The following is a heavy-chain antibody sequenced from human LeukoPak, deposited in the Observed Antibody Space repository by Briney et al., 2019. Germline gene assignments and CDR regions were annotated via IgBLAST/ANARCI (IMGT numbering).Heavy chain of an antibody. CDR1: GYTFTGYY. CDR2: INPNSGGT. Sequence: WASVKVSCKASGYTFTGYYMHWVRQAPGQGLEWMGWINPNSGGTNYAQKFQGRVTMTRDTSISTAYMELSRLRSDDTAVYYCARARYSGSYYYFDYWGQGTLVTVSS. D-gene: IGHD1-26*01. J-gene: IGHJ4*02. V-gene: IGHV1-2*02. CDR3: ARARYSGSYYYFDY.